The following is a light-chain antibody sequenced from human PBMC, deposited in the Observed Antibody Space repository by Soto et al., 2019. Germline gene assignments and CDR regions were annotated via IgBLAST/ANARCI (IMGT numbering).Light chain of an antibody. J-gene: IGKJ2*02. CDR2: ETS. Sequence: DTQMTQYPSSLSASVGDRVTITCRASQNVRSYVNWYQQKPGKAPNVLIYETSTLQDGVPSRFSGDGYGTDFTLSISSLHPEDFATYYCQQTFSLPRTFGQGTKVDIK. CDR1: QNVRSY. V-gene: IGKV1-39*01. CDR3: QQTFSLPRT.